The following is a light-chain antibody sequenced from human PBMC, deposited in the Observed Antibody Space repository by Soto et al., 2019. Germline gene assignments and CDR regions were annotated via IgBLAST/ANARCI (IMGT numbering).Light chain of an antibody. CDR3: QQSYSIPPT. J-gene: IGKJ5*01. V-gene: IGKV1-39*01. Sequence: DIQKTQSPSSLSASVGDRVTITCRASQSIRSYLNWYQQKPGKAPKLLLYAGSSLQSGVPSRFSGSESGTDFTLIINSLHPEDFATYYCQQSYSIPPTFGQGTRLEIK. CDR2: AGS. CDR1: QSIRSY.